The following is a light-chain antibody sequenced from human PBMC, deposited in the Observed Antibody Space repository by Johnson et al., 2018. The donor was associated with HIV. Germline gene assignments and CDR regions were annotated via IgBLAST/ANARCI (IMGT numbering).Light chain of an antibody. V-gene: IGLV1-51*01. CDR2: DNN. J-gene: IGLJ1*01. Sequence: QSVLTQPPSVSAAPGQKVTISCSGSSSNIGNNYVSWYQQLPGTAPKLLISDNNKRPSGIPDRFSASKSGTSATLVITGLQTGDEADYYCRAWVSSLSAHFVVGTGTKGTVL. CDR3: RAWVSSLSAHFV. CDR1: SSNIGNNY.